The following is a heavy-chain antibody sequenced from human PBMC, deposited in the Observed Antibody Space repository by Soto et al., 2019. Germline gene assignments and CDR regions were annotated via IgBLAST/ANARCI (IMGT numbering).Heavy chain of an antibody. V-gene: IGHV3-23*01. Sequence: EVQLLESGGGLVQPGGSLRLSCAASGFTFTNYGMSWVRQAPGKGLEWVSAIGTSGDTTYYADSVKGRFTISRDNSKNPVALQMNSLRAEDTAVYYCAQLRNHYGSDFWGQGTLVDVAS. CDR3: AQLRNHYGSDF. CDR2: IGTSGDTT. CDR1: GFTFTNYG. D-gene: IGHD4-17*01. J-gene: IGHJ4*02.